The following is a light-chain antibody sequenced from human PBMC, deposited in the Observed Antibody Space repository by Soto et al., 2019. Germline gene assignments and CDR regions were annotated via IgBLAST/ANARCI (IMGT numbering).Light chain of an antibody. CDR3: QHYVTSLTT. CDR1: QSVTSNY. Sequence: EIVLTQSPGTLSLSPGERATLSCGASQSVTSNYLAWYQQKPGQAPRLLIFGASIRVKGIPDRFIGSGSGSDFTLTISRLEPVDFAVYYCQHYVTSLTTFGQGTKVEVK. V-gene: IGKV3-20*01. J-gene: IGKJ1*01. CDR2: GAS.